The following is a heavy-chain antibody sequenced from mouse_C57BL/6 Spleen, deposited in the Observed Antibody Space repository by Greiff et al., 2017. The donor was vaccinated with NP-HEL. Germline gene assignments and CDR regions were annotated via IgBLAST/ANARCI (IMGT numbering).Heavy chain of an antibody. Sequence: QVQLQQSGAELVKPGASVKLSCKASGYTFTSYWMHWVKQRPGQGLEWIGMIHPNSGSTNYNEKFKSKATLTVDKSSSTAYMQLSSLTSEDSAVYYCARSSGSSYGAMDYWGQGTSVTVSS. D-gene: IGHD1-1*01. CDR2: IHPNSGST. CDR1: GYTFTSYW. V-gene: IGHV1-64*01. J-gene: IGHJ4*01. CDR3: ARSSGSSYGAMDY.